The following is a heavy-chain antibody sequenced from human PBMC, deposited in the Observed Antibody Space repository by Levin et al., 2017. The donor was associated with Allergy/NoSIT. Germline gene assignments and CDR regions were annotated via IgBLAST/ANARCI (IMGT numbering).Heavy chain of an antibody. Sequence: RGESLKISCKGSGYSFTSYWVSWVRQMPGKGLEWMGRIDPSDSYTNYSPSFQGHVTISADKSISTAYLQWSSLKASDTAMYYCARQSSQGSGSYYEDYWGQGTLVTVSS. V-gene: IGHV5-10-1*01. D-gene: IGHD3-10*01. CDR2: IDPSDSYT. CDR3: ARQSSQGSGSYYEDY. J-gene: IGHJ4*02. CDR1: GYSFTSYW.